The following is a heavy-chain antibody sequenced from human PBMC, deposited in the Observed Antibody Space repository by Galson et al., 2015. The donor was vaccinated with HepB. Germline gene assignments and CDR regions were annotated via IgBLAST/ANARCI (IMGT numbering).Heavy chain of an antibody. Sequence: SCASSGFSFSNYAIHWVRQAPGKGLEWMAVISYDGSFRYYSDSVKGRFTVSRDPSRSILYLQMNSLRVDDTAVYYCAKGGPGRIGMMTNRSLGFDPWGQGTLVIVSS. CDR2: ISYDGSFR. V-gene: IGHV3-30*18. CDR1: GFSFSNYA. D-gene: IGHD3-16*01. CDR3: AKGGPGRIGMMTNRSLGFDP. J-gene: IGHJ5*02.